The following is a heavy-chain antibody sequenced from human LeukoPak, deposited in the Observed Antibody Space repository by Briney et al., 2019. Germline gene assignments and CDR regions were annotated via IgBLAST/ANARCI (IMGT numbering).Heavy chain of an antibody. J-gene: IGHJ4*02. V-gene: IGHV3-23*01. CDR2: IHDSGGST. Sequence: GGSLRLSCAASGFDFSSYAMGWVRQAPGKGLEWVSTIHDSGGSTYYADSVKGRFAISRDNSKNTLYLQMNSLRVEDTAVYYCAKKTTPATGPFDYWGQGTLVTVSS. CDR1: GFDFSSYA. D-gene: IGHD1/OR15-1a*01. CDR3: AKKTTPATGPFDY.